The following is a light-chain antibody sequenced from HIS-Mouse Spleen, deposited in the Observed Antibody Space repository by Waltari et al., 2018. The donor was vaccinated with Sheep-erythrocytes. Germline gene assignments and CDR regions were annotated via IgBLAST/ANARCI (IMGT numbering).Light chain of an antibody. J-gene: IGLJ1*01. V-gene: IGLV2-11*01. Sequence: QSALTQPRSVSGSPGQSVTLSCTGTSSDVGGYNHVSWYQQPPGKAPKLMIYDVSKRPSGVPDRFSGSKSGNTASLTISGLQAEDEADYYCCSYAGSYNHVFATGTKVTVL. CDR3: CSYAGSYNHV. CDR1: SSDVGGYNH. CDR2: DVS.